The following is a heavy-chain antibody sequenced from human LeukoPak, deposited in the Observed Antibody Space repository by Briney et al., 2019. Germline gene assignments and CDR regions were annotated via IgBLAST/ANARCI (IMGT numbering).Heavy chain of an antibody. CDR3: ARDLEEHCSGGSCSTFDC. CDR1: GFTFSRYT. V-gene: IGHV3-21*01. J-gene: IGHJ4*02. Sequence: GGSLRLSCAASGFTFSRYTMNWVRQAPGKGLEWVSSISSSSSYIYYAESVKGRLTISRDNARKSLYLEMNSLRVEDTALYFCARDLEEHCSGGSCSTFDCWGQGTLVTVSS. D-gene: IGHD2-15*01. CDR2: ISSSSSYI.